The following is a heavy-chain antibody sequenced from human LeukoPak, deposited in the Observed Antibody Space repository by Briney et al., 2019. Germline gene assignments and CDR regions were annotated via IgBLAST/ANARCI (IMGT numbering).Heavy chain of an antibody. J-gene: IGHJ4*02. CDR3: ARDGYYDSSGYYVPLDY. CDR1: GGSISSHY. CDR2: IYYSGST. Sequence: SETLSLTCTVSGGSISSHYWSWIRQPPGKGLEWIGYIYYSGSTNYNPSLKSRVTISVDTSKNQFSLKLSSVTAADTAVYYCARDGYYDSSGYYVPLDYWGQGTLVTVSS. D-gene: IGHD3-22*01. V-gene: IGHV4-59*11.